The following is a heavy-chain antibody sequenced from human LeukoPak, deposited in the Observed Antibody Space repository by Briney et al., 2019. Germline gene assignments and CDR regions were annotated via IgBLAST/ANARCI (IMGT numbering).Heavy chain of an antibody. CDR1: GFTFSSFT. D-gene: IGHD3-10*01. CDR3: ARGGSGSYYTLFDH. J-gene: IGHJ4*02. V-gene: IGHV3-21*01. CDR2: ISSSSRDI. Sequence: GGSLRLSCAASGFTFSSFTMNWVRQAPGKGLEWVAAISSSSRDIFYADSVKGRFSISRDNTQNSLSLQMNSLRAEDTAVYYCARGGSGSYYTLFDHWGQGTLVTVSS.